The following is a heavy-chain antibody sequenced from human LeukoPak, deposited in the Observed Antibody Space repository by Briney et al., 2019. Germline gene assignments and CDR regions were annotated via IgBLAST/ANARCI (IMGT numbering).Heavy chain of an antibody. CDR1: GFTFSSYA. D-gene: IGHD1-14*01. V-gene: IGHV3-23*01. Sequence: GGSLRLSCAASGFTFSSYAMSWVRQAPGKGLEWASTISNSDGSTYYADSVKGRFTISRDNSENTLYLQMNSLRAEDTAVYYCAKATGYLLWGQGTLVTVSS. J-gene: IGHJ4*02. CDR3: AKATGYLL. CDR2: ISNSDGST.